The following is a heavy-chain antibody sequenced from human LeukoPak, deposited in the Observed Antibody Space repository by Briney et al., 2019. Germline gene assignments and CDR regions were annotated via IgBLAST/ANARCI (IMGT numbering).Heavy chain of an antibody. CDR2: IHSSGST. CDR1: GASISNSY. J-gene: IGHJ4*02. CDR3: ANSYDGKIVPFDN. V-gene: IGHV4-4*09. D-gene: IGHD4-23*01. Sequence: PSETLSLTCSVSGASISNSYWNWVRQPPGMGLEWIGYIHSSGSTNYNPSLKSRVTISVDTSRNQFSLKMSSVTAADTAVYYCANSYDGKIVPFDNWGQGNLVTVSS.